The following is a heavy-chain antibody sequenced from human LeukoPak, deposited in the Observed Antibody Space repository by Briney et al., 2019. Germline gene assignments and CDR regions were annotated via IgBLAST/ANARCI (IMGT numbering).Heavy chain of an antibody. CDR3: ARDRGMNCGGDCPLGY. CDR1: GFTFSSYW. V-gene: IGHV3-7*01. J-gene: IGHJ4*02. CDR2: IKQDGSEK. D-gene: IGHD2-21*01. Sequence: GGSLRLSCAASGFTFSSYWMSWVRQAPGKGLEWVANIKQDGSEKYYVDSVKGRFTISRDNAKNSLYLQMNSLRAEDTAVYYCARDRGMNCGGDCPLGYWGQGTLVTVSS.